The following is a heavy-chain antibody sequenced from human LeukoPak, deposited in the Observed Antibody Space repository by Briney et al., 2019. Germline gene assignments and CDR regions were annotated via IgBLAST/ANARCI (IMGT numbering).Heavy chain of an antibody. Sequence: ASVKVSCKASGYTFTGYYMHWVRQAPGQGLEWMGWINPNSGGTNYAQKFQGWVTMTRDTSISTAYMELSRLRSEDTAVYYCARGSYGAAAGTYGMDVWGQGTTVTVSS. D-gene: IGHD6-13*01. V-gene: IGHV1-2*04. CDR2: INPNSGGT. J-gene: IGHJ6*02. CDR1: GYTFTGYY. CDR3: ARGSYGAAAGTYGMDV.